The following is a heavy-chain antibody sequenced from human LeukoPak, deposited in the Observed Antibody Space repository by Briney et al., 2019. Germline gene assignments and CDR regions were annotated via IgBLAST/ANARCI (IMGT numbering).Heavy chain of an antibody. CDR2: INQDGSEK. CDR1: EFTFSYSW. J-gene: IGHJ3*02. Sequence: PGGSLRLSCAASEFTFSYSWMSWVRQAPGKGLEWVANINQDGSEKNYVDSLKSRFTISRDNAKNSLYLQMNSLRAEDTAVYYCARDSIWGQGTMVTVSS. V-gene: IGHV3-7*04. CDR3: ARDSI.